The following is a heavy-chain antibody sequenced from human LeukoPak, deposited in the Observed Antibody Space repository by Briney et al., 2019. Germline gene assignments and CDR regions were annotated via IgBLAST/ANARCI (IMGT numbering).Heavy chain of an antibody. D-gene: IGHD2-2*01. CDR2: INHSGST. J-gene: IGHJ5*02. V-gene: IGHV4-34*01. CDR3: ARSGYQLLKSSWWFDP. CDR1: GGSFSGYY. Sequence: PSETLSLTCAVYGGSFSGYYWSWIRQPPGKGLEWIGEINHSGSTNYNPSLKSRVTISVDTSKNQFSLKLSSVTAADTAVYYCARSGYQLLKSSWWFDPWGQGTLVTVSS.